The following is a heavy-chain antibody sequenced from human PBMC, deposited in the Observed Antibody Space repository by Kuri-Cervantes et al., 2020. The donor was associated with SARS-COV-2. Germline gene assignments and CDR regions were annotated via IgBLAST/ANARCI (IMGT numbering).Heavy chain of an antibody. CDR3: ARSGPGAISREDGALGI. CDR2: ITPFNGNT. CDR1: GDTFTYRF. Sequence: SVKVSCKASGDTFTYRFLHWVRQAPGQAPEWMGWITPFNGNTKYAQKFQDRVTITRDRSMNTAYMELSSLRSEDTAMYYCARSGPGAISREDGALGIWGQGTMVTVSS. D-gene: IGHD4/OR15-4a*01. V-gene: IGHV1-45*02. J-gene: IGHJ3*02.